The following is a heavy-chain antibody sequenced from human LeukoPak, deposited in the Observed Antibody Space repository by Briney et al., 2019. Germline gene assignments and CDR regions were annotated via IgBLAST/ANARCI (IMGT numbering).Heavy chain of an antibody. CDR1: GGSISSGDYY. CDR3: ARHLAYCGGDCYSPSDAFDI. Sequence: SQTLSLTCTVSGGSISSGDYYWSWIRQPPGKGLEWIGYIYYSGSTNYNPSLKSRVTISVDTSKNQFSLKLSSVTAADTAVYYCARHLAYCGGDCYSPSDAFDIWGQGTMVTVSS. J-gene: IGHJ3*02. D-gene: IGHD2-21*02. V-gene: IGHV4-61*08. CDR2: IYYSGST.